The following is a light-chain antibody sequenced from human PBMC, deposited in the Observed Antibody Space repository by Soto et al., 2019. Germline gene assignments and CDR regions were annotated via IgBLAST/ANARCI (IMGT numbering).Light chain of an antibody. Sequence: QSVLTQPPSVSGAPGQRVTMSCTGSSSNIGAGCDVHWYQHLPGTAPKLLIYGNTNRPSGVPDRFSGSKSRTSASLAITGLQAEDEADYYCQSYDTSLSGPVVFGGGTKLTVL. J-gene: IGLJ2*01. CDR1: SSNIGAGCD. CDR2: GNT. CDR3: QSYDTSLSGPVV. V-gene: IGLV1-40*01.